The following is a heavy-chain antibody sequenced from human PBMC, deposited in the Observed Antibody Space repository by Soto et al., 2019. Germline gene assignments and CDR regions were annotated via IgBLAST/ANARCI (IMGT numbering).Heavy chain of an antibody. CDR3: ARGYCSGGGCYQNYYYYYGLDV. D-gene: IGHD2-15*01. CDR2: IYYSGST. CDR1: AVSISSSSYY. J-gene: IGHJ6*02. V-gene: IGHV4-39*01. Sequence: PSETLSLTCTVSAVSISSSSYYWGWIRQPPGKGLEWIGSIYYSGSTYYNPSLKSRVTISVDTSKNQFSLNLNSVTAADTAVYYCARGYCSGGGCYQNYYYYYGLDVWGQGTTVTVSS.